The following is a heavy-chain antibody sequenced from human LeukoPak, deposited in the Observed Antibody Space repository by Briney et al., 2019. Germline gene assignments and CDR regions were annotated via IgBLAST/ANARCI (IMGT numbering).Heavy chain of an antibody. Sequence: PSETLSLTCTLSGGPITDYYWSWIRQPAGKKLEYIGRMFASGSYYYNPSFKGRVTMSVDTSKKQVSLNLASVTAADTAIYYCARDPPGSGSYYSPFDAWGQGILVTVSS. V-gene: IGHV4-4*07. CDR3: ARDPPGSGSYYSPFDA. CDR1: GGPITDYY. J-gene: IGHJ4*02. D-gene: IGHD3-22*01. CDR2: MFASGSY.